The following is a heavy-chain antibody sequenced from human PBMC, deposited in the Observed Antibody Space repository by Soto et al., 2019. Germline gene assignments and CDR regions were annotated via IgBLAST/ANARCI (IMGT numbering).Heavy chain of an antibody. J-gene: IGHJ4*02. D-gene: IGHD1-1*01. CDR2: ISPHGGGA. V-gene: IGHV1-2*02. CDR3: ARGDGGGNPPMS. CDR1: GDTFTGYY. Sequence: QVQLVQSGAEVKKPGASVKVSCEASGDTFTGYYVHWVRQAPGQGLEWMGWISPHGGGAKYAQNFQGRVTLTTDTSHSTAYMEVTRLRSDDTAVYFCARGDGGGNPPMSWGQGTLVTASS.